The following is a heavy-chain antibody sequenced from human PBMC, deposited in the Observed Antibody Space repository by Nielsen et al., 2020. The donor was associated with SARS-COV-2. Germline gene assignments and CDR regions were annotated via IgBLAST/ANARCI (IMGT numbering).Heavy chain of an antibody. CDR2: IIPILGIA. CDR1: VGTFSSYA. J-gene: IGHJ5*02. Sequence: SVKVSCKASVGTFSSYAISWVRQAPGQGLEWRGRIIPILGIANYAQKFQGRVTITADKSTSTAYTELSSLNSEDTAVYYCPKNWRVGVGAWFDPWGQGTLVTVSS. D-gene: IGHD1-1*01. V-gene: IGHV1-69*04. CDR3: PKNWRVGVGAWFDP.